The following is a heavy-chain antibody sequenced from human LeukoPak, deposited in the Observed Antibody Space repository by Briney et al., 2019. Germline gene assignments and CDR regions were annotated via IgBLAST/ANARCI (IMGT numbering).Heavy chain of an antibody. Sequence: SETLSLTCTVSGGSTSSYYWSWIRQPAGKGLEWIGRIYSSGSTNYNPSLKSRVTMSVDTSKNQFSLKLSSVTAADTAVYYCARVRVGTQRRYYFDYWGQGTLVTVSS. D-gene: IGHD3-10*01. CDR2: IYSSGST. J-gene: IGHJ4*02. CDR3: ARVRVGTQRRYYFDY. V-gene: IGHV4-4*07. CDR1: GGSTSSYY.